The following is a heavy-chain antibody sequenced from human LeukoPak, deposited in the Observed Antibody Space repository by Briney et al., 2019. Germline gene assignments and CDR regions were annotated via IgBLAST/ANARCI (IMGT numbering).Heavy chain of an antibody. J-gene: IGHJ5*02. CDR1: GYTFTSYA. CDR3: ARDLGLWFGELLNWFDP. V-gene: IGHV7-4-1*02. D-gene: IGHD3-10*01. Sequence: AASVKVSCKASGYTFTSYAMNWVRRAPGQGLEWMGWINTNTGNPTYAQGFTGRFVFSLDTSVSTAYLQISSLKAEDTAVYYCARDLGLWFGELLNWFDPWGQGTLVTVSS. CDR2: INTNTGNP.